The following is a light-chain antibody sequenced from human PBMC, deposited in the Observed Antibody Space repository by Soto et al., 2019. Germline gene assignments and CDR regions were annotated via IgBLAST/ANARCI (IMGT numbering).Light chain of an antibody. CDR3: QQYNSYSPA. CDR2: DAS. V-gene: IGKV3-11*01. J-gene: IGKJ3*01. CDR1: QTINTY. Sequence: DIVLTQSPATLSLSPGDRATLSCRASQTINTYLAWYQQKPGQAPRLLIYDASDRATGIPARFSGSGSGTDFTLTISSLQPDDFATYYCQQYNSYSPAFGPGTKVDIK.